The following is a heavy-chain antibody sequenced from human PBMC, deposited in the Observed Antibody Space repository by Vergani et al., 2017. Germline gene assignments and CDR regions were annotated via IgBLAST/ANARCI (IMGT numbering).Heavy chain of an antibody. Sequence: QVQLQQWGAGLLKPSETLSLTCAVYGGSFSGYYWSWIRQPPGKGLEWVGYIYHRGSTYYNPALKSRITLSVSRYKNQFSLKLKYGAAADTAVDYCARSVVAAAKYGLDIWGQGTMVTVSS. V-gene: IGHV4-34*01. CDR1: GGSFSGYY. CDR2: IYHRGST. CDR3: ARSVVAAAKYGLDI. D-gene: IGHD6-13*01. J-gene: IGHJ3*02.